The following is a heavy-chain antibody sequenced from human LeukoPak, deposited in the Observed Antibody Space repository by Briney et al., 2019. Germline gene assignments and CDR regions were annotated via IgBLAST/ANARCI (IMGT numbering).Heavy chain of an antibody. CDR3: ARGTTAAAGSFDY. V-gene: IGHV4-34*01. J-gene: IGHJ4*02. CDR2: INHSGST. Sequence: PSETLSLTCAVYGGSFSGYYWSWIRQPPGKGLEWIGEINHSGSTNYNPSLKSRVTISVDTSKNQFSLKLSSVTAADTAVYYCARGTTAAAGSFDYWGQGTLVTVSS. CDR1: GGSFSGYY. D-gene: IGHD6-13*01.